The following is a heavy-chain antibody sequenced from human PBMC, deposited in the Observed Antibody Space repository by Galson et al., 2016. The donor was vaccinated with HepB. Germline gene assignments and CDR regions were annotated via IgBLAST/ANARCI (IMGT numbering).Heavy chain of an antibody. CDR2: ISAYNGNT. V-gene: IGHV1-18*01. Sequence: SVKVSCKASGYTFTSYGISWVRQAPGQGLEWMGWISAYNGNTNYAQKLQGRVTMTTDTSIITAYMELRRLTSDDTAVYYCAIGYGAETPGDAFDIWGRGTVVTVSS. D-gene: IGHD5-12*01. CDR3: AIGYGAETPGDAFDI. CDR1: GYTFTSYG. J-gene: IGHJ3*02.